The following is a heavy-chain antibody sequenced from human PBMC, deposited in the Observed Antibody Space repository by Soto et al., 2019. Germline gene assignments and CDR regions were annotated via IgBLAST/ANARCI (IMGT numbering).Heavy chain of an antibody. J-gene: IGHJ4*02. CDR2: ISGGSSVT. V-gene: IGHV3-23*01. CDR3: AKVLSKNYYYPFDF. D-gene: IGHD3-10*01. Sequence: GWSLRLSCTSSVFTFSDYAMTWVRQAPGKGLEWVSTISGGSSVTYYGDSVKGRFTISRDNAKKTLFLQLNRLSAEDTATYYCAKVLSKNYYYPFDFWGQGTQVTVSS. CDR1: VFTFSDYA.